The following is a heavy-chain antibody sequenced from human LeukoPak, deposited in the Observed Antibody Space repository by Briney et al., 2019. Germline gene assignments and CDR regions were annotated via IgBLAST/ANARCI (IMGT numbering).Heavy chain of an antibody. D-gene: IGHD2-15*01. CDR1: GYTFTGYY. J-gene: IGHJ5*02. CDR2: INPNSGGT. V-gene: IGHV1-2*02. CDR3: ARGRYCSDGNCYHNWFDP. Sequence: ASVKVSCKASGYTFTGYYMHWVRQAPGQGPEWMRWINPNSGGTDYAQKFQGRVTMTRDTSINTAYMEVISLRPDDTAVYYCARGRYCSDGNCYHNWFDPWGQGTLVIVSS.